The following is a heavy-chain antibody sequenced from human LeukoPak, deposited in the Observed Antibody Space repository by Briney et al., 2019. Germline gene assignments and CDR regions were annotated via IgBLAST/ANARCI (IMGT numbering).Heavy chain of an antibody. J-gene: IGHJ4*02. CDR3: ARRLLTGGVTDFFDF. V-gene: IGHV3-23*01. CDR1: GFTFSSHS. CDR2: ISPSGDST. Sequence: GGSLRLSCAASGFTFSSHSMSWVRQAPGEGLEWVAAISPSGDSTTYRDSVKGQFTISRDNSRNRLYLQMNTLTVEDTAIYYCARRLLTGGVTDFFDFWSQGALVTVSS. D-gene: IGHD2-21*02.